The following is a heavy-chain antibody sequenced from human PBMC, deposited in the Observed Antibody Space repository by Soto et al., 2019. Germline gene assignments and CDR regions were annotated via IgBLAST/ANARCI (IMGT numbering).Heavy chain of an antibody. CDR3: ARGGYFASSNYLAY. J-gene: IGHJ4*02. V-gene: IGHV1-3*01. CDR2: INPGNGNT. CDR1: GYTFTSCG. Sequence: ASVKVSCKASGYTFTSCGINWVRQAPGRGLEWMGWINPGNGNTKYSQQFQGRVIIDRDTSASTAYMELSSLRSEDTAVYYCARGGYFASSNYLAYWGLGTLVTVSS. D-gene: IGHD3-22*01.